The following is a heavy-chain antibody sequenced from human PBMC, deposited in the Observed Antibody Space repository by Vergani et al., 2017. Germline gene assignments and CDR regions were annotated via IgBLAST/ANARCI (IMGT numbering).Heavy chain of an antibody. Sequence: QLQLQESGPGLVKSSETLSLTCTVSGGSISSSSYYWGWIRQPPGKGLEWIGSIYYSGSTYYNPSLKSRVTISVDTSKNQFSLKLSSVTAADTAVYYCARHGDIVVVPAADANWFDPWGQGTLVTVSS. CDR1: GGSISSSSYY. V-gene: IGHV4-39*01. J-gene: IGHJ5*02. CDR3: ARHGDIVVVPAADANWFDP. D-gene: IGHD2-2*01. CDR2: IYYSGST.